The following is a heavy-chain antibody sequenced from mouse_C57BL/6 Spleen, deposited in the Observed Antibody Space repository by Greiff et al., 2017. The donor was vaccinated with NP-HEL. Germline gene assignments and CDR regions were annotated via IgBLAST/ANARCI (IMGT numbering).Heavy chain of an antibody. CDR3: ARSDYGNLAWFAY. CDR1: GYAFSSYW. J-gene: IGHJ3*01. V-gene: IGHV1-80*01. Sequence: SGAELVKPGASVKISCKASGYAFSSYWMNWVKQRPGKGLEWIGQIYPGDGDTNYNGKFKGKATLTADKSSSTAYMQLSSLTSEDSAVYFCARSDYGNLAWFAYWGQGTLVTVSA. CDR2: IYPGDGDT. D-gene: IGHD2-1*01.